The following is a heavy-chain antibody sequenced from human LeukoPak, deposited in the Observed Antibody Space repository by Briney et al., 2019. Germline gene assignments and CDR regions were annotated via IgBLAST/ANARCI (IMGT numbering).Heavy chain of an antibody. CDR2: IYENGGTT. J-gene: IGHJ4*02. CDR1: GFTSRSHA. D-gene: IGHD2-21*01. V-gene: IGHV3-23*01. CDR3: AKDFRIGYSAHFDY. Sequence: GGSLRLSCVGSGFTSRSHAMSWVRQAPEKGLEFVSGIYENGGTTYYADSVKGRFSISRDNSKNTLYLQMDSLRGEDTAVYYCAKDFRIGYSAHFDYWGQGALVTVSS.